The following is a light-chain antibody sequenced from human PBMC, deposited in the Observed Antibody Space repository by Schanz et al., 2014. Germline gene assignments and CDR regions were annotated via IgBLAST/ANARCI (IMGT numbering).Light chain of an antibody. Sequence: ELVLTQSPGTLSLSPGERVTLSCRASQSVSSSYLAWYQQKPGQAPRILIYGASSRATGIPDRFSGSGSGTDFTLTISRLEPEDFAVYYCQYYGSSFWTFGQGTKVEIK. CDR3: QYYGSSFWT. J-gene: IGKJ1*01. V-gene: IGKV3-20*01. CDR2: GAS. CDR1: QSVSSSY.